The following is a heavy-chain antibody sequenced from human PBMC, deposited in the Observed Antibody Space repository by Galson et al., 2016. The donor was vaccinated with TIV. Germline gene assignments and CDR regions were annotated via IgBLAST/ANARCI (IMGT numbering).Heavy chain of an antibody. CDR3: ARATPSVFGVVMTLDY. CDR1: GDSVSSTSAA. J-gene: IGHJ4*02. D-gene: IGHD3-3*01. CDR2: TYYRSTWYN. V-gene: IGHV6-1*01. Sequence: CAISGDSVSSTSAAWNWIRQSPSRGLEWLGRTYYRSTWYNDYAASLKRRITINPDTSENQFSLQLTSVTPEDTAVYYCARATPSVFGVVMTLDYWGQGTLVTVSS.